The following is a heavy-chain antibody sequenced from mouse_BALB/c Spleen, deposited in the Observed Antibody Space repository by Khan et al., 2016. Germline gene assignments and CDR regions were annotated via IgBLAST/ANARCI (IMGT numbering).Heavy chain of an antibody. J-gene: IGHJ2*01. CDR1: GYTFSSYW. D-gene: IGHD4-1*01. V-gene: IGHV1-9*01. CDR2: ILPGSGST. Sequence: VQLQQSGAELMKPGASVKISCKATGYTFSSYWIEWVKQRPGHGLEWIGEILPGSGSTNYNEKFKGKATFTADTSSNTAYMQLSSLTSEDSAVYYCASRTNWDYFDYWGQGTTLTVSS. CDR3: ASRTNWDYFDY.